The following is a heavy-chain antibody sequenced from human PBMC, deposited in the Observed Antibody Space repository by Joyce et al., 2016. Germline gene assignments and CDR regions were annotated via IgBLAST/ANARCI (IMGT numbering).Heavy chain of an antibody. V-gene: IGHV5-51*01. CDR2: IYPNESNT. J-gene: IGHJ4*02. CDR3: SRLYYEKRAFDY. Sequence: EVQLVQSGAEVKKPGESLKISCAGSGYSFSSFWIGCVRQMPGKGLEWMGIIYPNESNTRYSPSFQGQVTISANKSISTAYLQWSSLEASDTAMYYCSRLYYEKRAFDYWGQGTLVTVSS. CDR1: GYSFSSFW. D-gene: IGHD3-16*01.